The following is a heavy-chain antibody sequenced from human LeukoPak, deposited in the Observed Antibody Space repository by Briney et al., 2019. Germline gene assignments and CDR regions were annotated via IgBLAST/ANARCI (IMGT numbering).Heavy chain of an antibody. V-gene: IGHV3-21*01. Sequence: GGSLRLSCAASGFTFSSYNMNWVRQAPGKGLEWVSSITSSSYIYYSDSVKGRFTISRANAKNSLYLQMSSLRAEDTAVYYCARAYSGSLDYWGQGTLVTVSS. CDR3: ARAYSGSLDY. CDR1: GFTFSSYN. CDR2: ITSSSYI. J-gene: IGHJ4*02. D-gene: IGHD6-19*01.